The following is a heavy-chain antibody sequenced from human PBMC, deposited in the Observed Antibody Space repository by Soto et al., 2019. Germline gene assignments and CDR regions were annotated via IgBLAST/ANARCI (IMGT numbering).Heavy chain of an antibody. CDR3: AREVALAAAGTCWFDP. Sequence: QVQLQESGPGLVKPSQTLSLTCTVSGGSISSGGYYWSWNRQHPGKGLEWIGYVYYSGSTYYNPSHKRRVTIVVATSKTRFSQKLSSVTAADTAVYYCAREVALAAAGTCWFDPWGQGTLVTVSS. D-gene: IGHD6-13*01. CDR1: GGSISSGGYY. CDR2: VYYSGST. J-gene: IGHJ5*02. V-gene: IGHV4-31*03.